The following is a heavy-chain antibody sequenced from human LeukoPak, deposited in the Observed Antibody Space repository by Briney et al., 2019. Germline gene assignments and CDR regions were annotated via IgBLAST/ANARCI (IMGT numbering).Heavy chain of an antibody. V-gene: IGHV3-9*01. J-gene: IGHJ4*02. CDR1: GFTFDDYA. CDR3: AKGGYCSSTSCYFDY. CDR2: ISWNSGSI. Sequence: PGRSLRLSCAASGFTFDDYAMPWVRQAPGKGPEWVSGISWNSGSIGYADSVKGRFTISRDNAKNSLYLQMNSLRAEDTALYYCAKGGYCSSTSCYFDYWGQGTLVTVSS. D-gene: IGHD2-2*01.